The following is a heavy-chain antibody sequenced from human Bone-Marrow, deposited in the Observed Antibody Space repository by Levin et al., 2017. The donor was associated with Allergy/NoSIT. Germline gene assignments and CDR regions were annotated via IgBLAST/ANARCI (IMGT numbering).Heavy chain of an antibody. D-gene: IGHD6-13*01. J-gene: IGHJ4*02. CDR3: ASKPYSRPIDY. V-gene: IGHV3-30*03. CDR1: GFTFSSYG. Sequence: GESLKISCAASGFTFSSYGMHWVRQAPGKGLEWVAVISYDGSNKYYADSVKGRFTISRDNSKNTLYLQMNSLRAEDTAVYYCASKPYSRPIDYWGQGTLVTVSS. CDR2: ISYDGSNK.